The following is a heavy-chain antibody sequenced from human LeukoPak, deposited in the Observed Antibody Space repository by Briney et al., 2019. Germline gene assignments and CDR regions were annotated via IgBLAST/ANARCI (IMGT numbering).Heavy chain of an antibody. J-gene: IGHJ4*02. CDR3: ARGGSGSYDY. CDR2: ISGSSSYT. CDR1: GFSFSDYY. D-gene: IGHD3-10*01. V-gene: IGHV3-11*06. Sequence: KSGGPLRLSCAASGFSFSDYYMSWIRQAPGKGLEWVSYISGSSSYTNYAESVKGRFTISRDNAKNSLYLQMNSLRAEDTAVYYCARGGSGSYDYWGQGSLVTVSS.